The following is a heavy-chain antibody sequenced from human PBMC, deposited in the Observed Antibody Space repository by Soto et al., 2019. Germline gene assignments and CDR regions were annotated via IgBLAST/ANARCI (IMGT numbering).Heavy chain of an antibody. V-gene: IGHV1-69*01. CDR1: GGTFSSYS. J-gene: IGHJ4*02. Sequence: QVQLVQSGAEVKKPGSSVKVSCKASGGTFSSYSINWVRQAPGQGLEWMGEIIPIFGTANYAQKFQGRVTSTADESTSTAYMELSSPRSEATAVYYCARDGGRHSGGIDYWGQGTLVTVSS. CDR3: ARDGGRHSGGIDY. CDR2: IIPIFGTA. D-gene: IGHD1-26*01.